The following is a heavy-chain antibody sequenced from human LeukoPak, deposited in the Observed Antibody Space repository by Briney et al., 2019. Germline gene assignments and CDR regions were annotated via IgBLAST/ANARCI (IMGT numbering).Heavy chain of an antibody. V-gene: IGHV1-8*01. CDR1: GYTFTSYD. J-gene: IGHJ4*02. Sequence: ASVKVSCKASGYTFTSYDINWVRQATGQGLGWMGGMNPNSGNTGYAQKFQGRVTMTRNTSISTAYMELSSLKSEDTAVYYCARGPLAVDDYWGQGALVTVSS. D-gene: IGHD6-19*01. CDR2: MNPNSGNT. CDR3: ARGPLAVDDY.